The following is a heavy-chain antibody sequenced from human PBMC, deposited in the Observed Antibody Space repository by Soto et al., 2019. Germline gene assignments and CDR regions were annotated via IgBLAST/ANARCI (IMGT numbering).Heavy chain of an antibody. Sequence: GASVKVSCKPSGYTFTTYGISWVRQAPGQGLEWMGCISGYDGDTTNVQSLQGRVTLTTDASTSTAYMELRNLRPDDTAVYYCARHWGATKFDFRGQGTSVTASS. J-gene: IGHJ4*02. CDR3: ARHWGATKFDF. CDR2: ISGYDGDT. D-gene: IGHD3-16*01. CDR1: GYTFTTYG. V-gene: IGHV1-18*04.